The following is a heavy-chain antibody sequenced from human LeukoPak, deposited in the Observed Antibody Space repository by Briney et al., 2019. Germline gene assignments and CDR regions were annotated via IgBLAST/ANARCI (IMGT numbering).Heavy chain of an antibody. CDR1: GGYISSSSYY. J-gene: IGHJ4*02. V-gene: IGHV4-39*01. CDR2: IIDDGST. CDR3: AMYRGLTMFDY. Sequence: PSETLSPTCIVPGGYISSSSYYWGSIRQPPGKRLEWIGSIIDDGSTSYHPSLKTPVTISVATSTKQFSLKLRSVPPAHTAVVYCAMYRGLTMFDYWCQGTLVTVAS. D-gene: IGHD3/OR15-3a*01.